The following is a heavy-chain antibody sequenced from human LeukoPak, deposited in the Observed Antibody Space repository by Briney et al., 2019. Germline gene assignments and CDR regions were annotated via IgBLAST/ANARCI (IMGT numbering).Heavy chain of an antibody. J-gene: IGHJ6*03. D-gene: IGHD3-22*01. Sequence: PSETLSLTCAVYGGSFSGYYWSWIRQPPGKGLEWIGEINHSGSTNYNPSLKSRVTISVDTSKNQFSLKLSSVTAADTAVYYCAREWYYYDSSGYLTNYMDVWGKGTTVTISS. CDR1: GGSFSGYY. V-gene: IGHV4-34*01. CDR3: AREWYYYDSSGYLTNYMDV. CDR2: INHSGST.